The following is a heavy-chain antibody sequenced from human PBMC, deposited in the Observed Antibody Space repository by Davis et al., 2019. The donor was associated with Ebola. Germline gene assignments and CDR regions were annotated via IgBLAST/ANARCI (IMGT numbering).Heavy chain of an antibody. V-gene: IGHV4-39*07. CDR1: GGSISSSSYY. CDR3: ARGRNDYGDYCFDC. D-gene: IGHD4-17*01. CDR2: IYYSGST. J-gene: IGHJ4*02. Sequence: SETLSLTCTVSGGSISSSSYYWGWIRQPPGKGLEWIGSIYYSGSTNYNPSLKSRVTISVDTSKNQFSLKLSSVTAADTAVYYCARGRNDYGDYCFDCWGQGTLVTVSS.